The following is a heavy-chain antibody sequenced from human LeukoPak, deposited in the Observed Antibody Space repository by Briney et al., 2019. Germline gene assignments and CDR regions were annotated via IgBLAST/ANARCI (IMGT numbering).Heavy chain of an antibody. V-gene: IGHV4-34*01. CDR1: VGSFSGYY. Sequence: SETLSLTCAVYVGSFSGYYWSWIRQPPGKGLEWIGEINHSGSTNYNPSLKSRVTISVDTSKNQFSLKLSSVTAADTAVYYCARGLFGFDYWGQGTLVTVSS. CDR3: ARGLFGFDY. J-gene: IGHJ4*02. D-gene: IGHD3-10*01. CDR2: INHSGST.